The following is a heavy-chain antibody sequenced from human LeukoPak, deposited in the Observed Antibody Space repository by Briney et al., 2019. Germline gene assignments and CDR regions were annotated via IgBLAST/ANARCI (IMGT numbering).Heavy chain of an antibody. D-gene: IGHD6-19*01. V-gene: IGHV4-4*02. CDR3: ARDRAYSSGWLDY. CDR2: IHHGGST. CDR1: GGSIRSSNW. Sequence: PSGTLSLTCAVSGGSIRSSNWWSWVRQPPNKGPEWIGEIHHGGSTNYNPSLKSRVTISVDKSKNQFSLRLGSVTAADTAVYYCARDRAYSSGWLDYWGQGTLVTVSS. J-gene: IGHJ4*02.